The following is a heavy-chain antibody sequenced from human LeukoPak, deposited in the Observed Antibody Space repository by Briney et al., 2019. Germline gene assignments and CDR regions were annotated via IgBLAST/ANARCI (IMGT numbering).Heavy chain of an antibody. V-gene: IGHV3-23*01. CDR1: GFTFSSSA. J-gene: IGHJ4*02. Sequence: GGSLRLSCAATGFTFSSSAMSWVRQAPGKGLEWVSAISNNGGYTYYADSVQGRFTISRDNSKSTLCLQMNSLRAEDTAVYYCAKGLMVYAIHYWGQGTLVTVSS. D-gene: IGHD2-8*01. CDR3: AKGLMVYAIHY. CDR2: ISNNGGYT.